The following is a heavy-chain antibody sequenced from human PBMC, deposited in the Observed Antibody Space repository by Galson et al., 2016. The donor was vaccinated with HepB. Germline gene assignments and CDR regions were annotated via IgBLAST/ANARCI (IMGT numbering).Heavy chain of an antibody. V-gene: IGHV4-34*01. CDR3: ARGRLSGRIATAAKSLGSFSWFDP. Sequence: LSLTCAVYGGSFSAYHWNWIRQPPGKGLEWIGEISFSGSTNYNPSLQSRVSISVERSKNQLSLKLTSVTAADTAVYFCARGRLSGRIATAAKSLGSFSWFDPWGQGTLVTVSS. J-gene: IGHJ5*02. D-gene: IGHD6-13*01. CDR1: GGSFSAYH. CDR2: ISFSGST.